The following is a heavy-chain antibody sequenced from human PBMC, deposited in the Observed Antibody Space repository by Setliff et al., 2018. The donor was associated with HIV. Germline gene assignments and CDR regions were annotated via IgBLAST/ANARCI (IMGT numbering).Heavy chain of an antibody. CDR2: IKQDGSEK. CDR1: GFTFSSYW. V-gene: IGHV3-7*01. CDR3: ARDGPYYHDSSATDY. Sequence: PGGSPRLSCAASGFTFSSYWMSWVRQAPGKGLEWVANIKQDGSEKDYVDSVKGRFTIPRDNAKNSLYLQMNSLRVEDTAVYYCARDGPYYHDSSATDYWGQGTLVTVSS. J-gene: IGHJ4*02. D-gene: IGHD3-22*01.